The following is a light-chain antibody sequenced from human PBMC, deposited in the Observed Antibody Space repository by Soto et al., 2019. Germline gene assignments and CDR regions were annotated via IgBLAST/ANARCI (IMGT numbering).Light chain of an antibody. J-gene: IGKJ5*01. CDR2: QAS. CDR1: QSIINW. V-gene: IGKV1-5*03. Sequence: DIQMTQSPSTLSASVGDRVTITCRASQSIINWLAWYQQKPGKAPRFLIHQASVLETGVPSRFSGSGSETEFALTINSLQHDDFGVYYCQQYLNFPITFGQGTRLDIK. CDR3: QQYLNFPIT.